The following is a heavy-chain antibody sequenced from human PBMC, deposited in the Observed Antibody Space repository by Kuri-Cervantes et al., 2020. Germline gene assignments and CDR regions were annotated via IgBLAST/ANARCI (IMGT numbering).Heavy chain of an antibody. V-gene: IGHV3-11*04. CDR1: GFTFSYYY. CDR3: ARDLSGYDERAVADAFDI. CDR2: ISSSGSTI. D-gene: IGHD5-12*01. J-gene: IGHJ3*02. Sequence: GGSLRLSCAASGFTFSYYYMSGVRQAPGKGLEWVSYISSSGSTIYYADSVKGRFTISRDNAKNSLYLQMNSLRAEDTAVYYCARDLSGYDERAVADAFDIWGQGTMVTVSS.